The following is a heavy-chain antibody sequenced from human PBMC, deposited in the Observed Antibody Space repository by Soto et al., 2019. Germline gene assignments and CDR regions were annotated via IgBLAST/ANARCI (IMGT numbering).Heavy chain of an antibody. CDR1: GYAFTNYN. Sequence: ASVKVSCKASGYAFTNYNIHWVRLAPGQGLQWMGEVNPNRGTAGYAETFQGRVTMTRDPSTRTVYMVLTSLTPEDTAIYYCARIESPGKTFFDYWGQGTLVTVSS. CDR3: ARIESPGKTFFDY. J-gene: IGHJ4*02. CDR2: VNPNRGTA. D-gene: IGHD3-22*01. V-gene: IGHV1-46*01.